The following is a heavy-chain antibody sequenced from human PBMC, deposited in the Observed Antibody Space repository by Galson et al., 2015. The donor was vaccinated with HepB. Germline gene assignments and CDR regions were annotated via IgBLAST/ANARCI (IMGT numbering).Heavy chain of an antibody. J-gene: IGHJ6*02. V-gene: IGHV3-23*01. Sequence: SLRLSCAASGFTFSSYAMSWVRQSPGKGLEWVSVIGASTGTTYYADSVKGRFTISRDNSKNTLYLQMNSLRAEDTAVYYCAKDLGGTLRFLEWFPRHYYYGMDVWGQGTTVTVSS. CDR2: IGASTGTT. D-gene: IGHD3-3*01. CDR3: AKDLGGTLRFLEWFPRHYYYGMDV. CDR1: GFTFSSYA.